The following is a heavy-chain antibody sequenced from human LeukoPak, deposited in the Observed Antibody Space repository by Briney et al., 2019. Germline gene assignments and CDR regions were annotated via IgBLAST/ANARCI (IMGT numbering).Heavy chain of an antibody. CDR3: AKAQFTYSSGNVGY. D-gene: IGHD6-19*01. CDR2: INSDGSST. CDR1: GFTFSSYW. Sequence: GGSLRLSCAASGFTFSSYWMHWVRQAPGKGLVWVSRINSDGSSTSYADSVKGRFTISRDNAKNTLYLQMNSLRAEDTAVYYCAKAQFTYSSGNVGYWGQGTLVTVSS. J-gene: IGHJ4*02. V-gene: IGHV3-74*01.